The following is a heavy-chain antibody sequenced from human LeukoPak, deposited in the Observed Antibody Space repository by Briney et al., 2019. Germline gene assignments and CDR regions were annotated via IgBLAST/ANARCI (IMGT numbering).Heavy chain of an antibody. CDR1: GGSISSYY. V-gene: IGHV4-59*08. J-gene: IGHJ5*02. Sequence: SETLSLTCTVSGGSISSYYWSWIRQPPGKGLEWIGYIYYSGSTNYNPSLKSRVTISVDTSKNQFSLKLSSVTAADTAVYYCARRSFIAAAASWFDPWGQGTLVTVSS. CDR3: ARRSFIAAAASWFDP. CDR2: IYYSGST. D-gene: IGHD6-13*01.